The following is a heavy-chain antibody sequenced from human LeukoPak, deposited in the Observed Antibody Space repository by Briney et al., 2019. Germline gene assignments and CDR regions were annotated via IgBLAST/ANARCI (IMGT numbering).Heavy chain of an antibody. CDR2: IKDDGSEI. J-gene: IGHJ4*02. CDR3: ASLNYAE. CDR1: GFTFSDCW. Sequence: PGGSLRLSCEASGFTFSDCWMSWIRQTPGKGLEWVANIKDDGSEIYYADSVKGRFTISRDNAKNSLYLQMNSLRAEDTAVYYCASLNYAEWGQGTLVTVSS. D-gene: IGHD4-17*01. V-gene: IGHV3-7*01.